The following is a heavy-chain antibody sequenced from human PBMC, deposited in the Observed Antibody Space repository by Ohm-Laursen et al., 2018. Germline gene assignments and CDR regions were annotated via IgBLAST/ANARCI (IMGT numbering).Heavy chain of an antibody. V-gene: IGHV4-4*07. J-gene: IGHJ3*02. CDR2: IYTSGTT. CDR1: GGSISAYY. CDR3: ARSYGDYDDAFDI. D-gene: IGHD4-17*01. Sequence: PSETLSLTCTVSGGSISAYYWSWIRQPVGKGLEWIGRIYTSGTTNYNPSLKSRVTMSLDTSKNQFSLKLSSVTAADTAVYYCARSYGDYDDAFDIWGQGTMVTVSS.